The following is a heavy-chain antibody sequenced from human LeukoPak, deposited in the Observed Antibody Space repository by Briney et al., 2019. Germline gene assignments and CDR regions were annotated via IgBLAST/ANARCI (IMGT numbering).Heavy chain of an antibody. CDR1: GFTFSSYA. Sequence: GGSLRLSSAASGFTFSSYAMHWVRQAPGKGLEWVAVISYDGSNKYYADSVKGRFTISRDNSKNTLCLQMNSLRAEDTAVYYCAKQLGYCSDGSCYFPYWGQGTLVTVSS. CDR2: ISYDGSNK. CDR3: AKQLGYCSDGSCYFPY. V-gene: IGHV3-30-3*02. D-gene: IGHD2-15*01. J-gene: IGHJ4*02.